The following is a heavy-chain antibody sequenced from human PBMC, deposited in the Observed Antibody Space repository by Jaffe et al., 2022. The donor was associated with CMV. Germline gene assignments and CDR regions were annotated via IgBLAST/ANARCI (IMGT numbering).Heavy chain of an antibody. V-gene: IGHV5-51*01. J-gene: IGHJ5*02. Sequence: EVQLVQSGAEVKKPGESLRISCKGYGYSFTNYWIAWVRQVPEKGLEWMGIIYPGDSDTRYSPSFRGQVTISADKSISTAYLQWNSLKASDTAIYYCARGGAESPSVRFWWFDPWGQGTLVTVSS. CDR1: GYSFTNYW. D-gene: IGHD3-16*01. CDR3: ARGGAESPSVRFWWFDP. CDR2: IYPGDSDT.